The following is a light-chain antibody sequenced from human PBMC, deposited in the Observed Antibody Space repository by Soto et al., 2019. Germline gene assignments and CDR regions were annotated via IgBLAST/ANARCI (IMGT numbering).Light chain of an antibody. CDR2: DAS. V-gene: IGKV3-11*01. CDR1: QSVSSY. J-gene: IGKJ5*01. CDR3: QQLFDSPIT. Sequence: EIVMTQSPATLSLSPGERATLSCRASQSVSSYLAWYQQKPGQAPRLLIYDASNRATGIPARFSATVSGTEFSLTITSLQPEDFATYYCQQLFDSPITFGQGTRLEIK.